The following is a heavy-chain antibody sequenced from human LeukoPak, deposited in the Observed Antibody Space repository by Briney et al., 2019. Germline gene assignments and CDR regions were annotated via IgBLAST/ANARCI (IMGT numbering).Heavy chain of an antibody. D-gene: IGHD6-19*01. CDR3: ARVGSQRLYSSAWYTIDS. V-gene: IGHV1-46*02. Sequence: ASVKVSCKVSGYTFNNYYMHWVRQAPGQGLEWMGIINPSGGSTSYAQKFQGRVTMTRDTSTSTVYMELSSLRSDDTAVYYCARVGSQRLYSSAWYTIDSWGQGTPVTVSS. CDR2: INPSGGST. CDR1: GYTFNNYY. J-gene: IGHJ4*02.